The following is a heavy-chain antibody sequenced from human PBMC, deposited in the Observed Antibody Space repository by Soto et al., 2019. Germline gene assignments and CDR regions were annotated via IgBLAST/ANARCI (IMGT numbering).Heavy chain of an antibody. D-gene: IGHD1-7*01. CDR3: AKDQSITGTTSWFDP. Sequence: GGSLRLSCAASGFTFSSYAMSWVRQAPGKGLEWVSAISGSGGSTYYADSVKGRFTISRDNSKNTLYLQMNSLGDEDTAVYYCAKDQSITGTTSWFDPWGQGTLVTVSS. CDR2: ISGSGGST. CDR1: GFTFSSYA. V-gene: IGHV3-23*01. J-gene: IGHJ5*02.